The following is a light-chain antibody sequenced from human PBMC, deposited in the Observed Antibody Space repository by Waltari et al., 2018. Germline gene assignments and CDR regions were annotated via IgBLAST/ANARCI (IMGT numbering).Light chain of an antibody. V-gene: IGLV2-14*03. CDR2: DVS. J-gene: IGLJ3*02. CDR1: STDVGSYTY. CDR3: SSYTGRNSLV. Sequence: QSALTQPASVSGSPGQSITISCTGTSTDVGSYTYVSWYQQHPGTAPQLMISDVSSRPSGVSNRFSGSKSANTASLTISGLQADDEADYYCSSYTGRNSLVFGGGTKVTVL.